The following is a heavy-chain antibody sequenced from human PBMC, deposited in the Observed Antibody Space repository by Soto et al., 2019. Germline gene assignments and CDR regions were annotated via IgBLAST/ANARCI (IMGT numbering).Heavy chain of an antibody. J-gene: IGHJ6*02. CDR3: ARDHGIAARLYDYYGMDV. Sequence: ASVKVSCKASGYTFTSYGISWVRQAPGQGLEWMGWISAYNGNTNYAQKLQGRVTMTTDTSTSTAYMELRSLISDDTAVYYCARDHGIAARLYDYYGMDVWGQGTTVTVSS. CDR1: GYTFTSYG. CDR2: ISAYNGNT. V-gene: IGHV1-18*04. D-gene: IGHD6-6*01.